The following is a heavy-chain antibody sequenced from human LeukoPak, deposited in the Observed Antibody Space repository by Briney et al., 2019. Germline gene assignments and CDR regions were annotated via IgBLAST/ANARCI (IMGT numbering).Heavy chain of an antibody. J-gene: IGHJ4*02. V-gene: IGHV4-34*01. CDR1: GGSFSGYY. D-gene: IGHD4-17*01. Sequence: PSETLSLTCAVYGGSFSGYYWSWIRQPPGKGLEWIGEINHSGSTNYNPSLKSRVTISVDTSKNQFSLKLSPVTAADTAVYYCAREPALNTVTTYPRFDYWGQGTLVTVSS. CDR2: INHSGST. CDR3: AREPALNTVTTYPRFDY.